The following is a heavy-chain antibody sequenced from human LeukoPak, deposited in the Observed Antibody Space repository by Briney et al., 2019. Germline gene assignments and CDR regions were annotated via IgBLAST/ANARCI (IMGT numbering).Heavy chain of an antibody. CDR2: INPNTGGT. D-gene: IGHD3-22*01. CDR1: GYTFIDFI. V-gene: IGHV1-2*02. CDR3: ARVNYDNSGYAHFDH. J-gene: IGHJ4*02. Sequence: ASVKVSCKASGYTFIDFILHWARQAPGQGLEWMGWINPNTGGTNYAQKFQGRVTMTTDTSINTAYMELSSLTSADTAVYYCARVNYDNSGYAHFDHWGQGPLVTVSS.